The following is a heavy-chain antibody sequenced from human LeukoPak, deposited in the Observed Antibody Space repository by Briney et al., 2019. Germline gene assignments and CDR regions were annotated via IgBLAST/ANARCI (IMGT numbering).Heavy chain of an antibody. Sequence: SETLSLTCTVSGGSISSGGYYWSWIRQHPGKGLEWIGYIYYSGSTYYNPSLKSRVTMSVGTSKNQFSLKLSSVTAADTAVYYCATFGDPPRFDYWGQGTMVTVSS. CDR3: ATFGDPPRFDY. V-gene: IGHV4-31*03. D-gene: IGHD2-21*01. CDR1: GGSISSGGYY. CDR2: IYYSGST. J-gene: IGHJ4*02.